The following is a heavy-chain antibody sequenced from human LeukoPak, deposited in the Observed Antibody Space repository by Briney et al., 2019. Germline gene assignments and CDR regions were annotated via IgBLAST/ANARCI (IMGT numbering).Heavy chain of an antibody. CDR2: IVGDGSAS. V-gene: IGHV3-23*01. CDR3: ARGKAAGLLDWFDP. CDR1: GFTFRNHV. J-gene: IGHJ5*02. D-gene: IGHD6-13*01. Sequence: PGGSLRLSCAASGFTFRNHVMAWVRQTPGKGLEWVSSIVGDGSASFYRDSVKGRFAVSRDNSMDTLFLHMQSLRAEDAAFYYCARGKAAGLLDWFDPWGQGTLVTVSS.